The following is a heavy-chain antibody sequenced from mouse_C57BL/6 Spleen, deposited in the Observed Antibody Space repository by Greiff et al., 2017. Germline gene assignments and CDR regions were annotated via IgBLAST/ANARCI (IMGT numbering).Heavy chain of an antibody. J-gene: IGHJ4*01. CDR2: IYPGSGNT. Sequence: VQLQQSGPELVKPGASVKISCKASGYSFTSYYIHWVKQRPGQGLEWIGWIYPGSGNTKYNEKFKGKATLTADTSSSTAYMQLSSLTSEDSAVYYCARDLNDGAMDYWGQGTSVTVSS. CDR3: ARDLNDGAMDY. V-gene: IGHV1-66*01. D-gene: IGHD2-3*01. CDR1: GYSFTSYY.